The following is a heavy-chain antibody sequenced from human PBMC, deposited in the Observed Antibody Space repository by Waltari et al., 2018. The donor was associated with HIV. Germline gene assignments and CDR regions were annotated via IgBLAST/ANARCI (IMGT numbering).Heavy chain of an antibody. CDR3: TRAPGRKAVGLSP. Sequence: QVQLQESGPGLVTPSEILSLTCNLSGGSIARYFWTGIRQPPGKRLEWIGYISNNGNTNYNPSLNGRVAFSLDTATNILSLIIHSGTAADTAIYVCTRAPGRKAVGLSPWGRGTVVTVSS. J-gene: IGHJ5*02. V-gene: IGHV4-59*12. D-gene: IGHD6-19*01. CDR2: ISNNGNT. CDR1: GGSIARYF.